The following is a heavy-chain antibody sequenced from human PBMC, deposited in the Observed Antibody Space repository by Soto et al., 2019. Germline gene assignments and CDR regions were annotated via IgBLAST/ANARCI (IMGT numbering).Heavy chain of an antibody. V-gene: IGHV3-30-3*01. Sequence: VQLVESGGGVVQPGRSLRLSCAASGFTFSSYAMHWVRQAPGKGLEWVAVISYDGSNKYYADSVKGRFTISRDNSKNTLYLQMNSLRAEDTAVYYCARDRSVVVAATDPGYYYGMDVWGQGTTVTVSS. CDR2: ISYDGSNK. J-gene: IGHJ6*02. CDR3: ARDRSVVVAATDPGYYYGMDV. CDR1: GFTFSSYA. D-gene: IGHD2-15*01.